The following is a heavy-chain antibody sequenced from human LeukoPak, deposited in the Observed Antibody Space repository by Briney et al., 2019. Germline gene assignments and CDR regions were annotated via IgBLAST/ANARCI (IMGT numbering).Heavy chain of an antibody. J-gene: IGHJ3*02. D-gene: IGHD3-3*01. V-gene: IGHV3-30*02. CDR1: GFTFSSYG. CDR2: IRYDGSNK. CDR3: AKVPEPFGVVIIDAFDI. Sequence: GGSLRLSCAASGFTFSSYGMHWVRQAPGKGLEWVAFIRYDGSNKYYADSVKGRFTISRDNSKNTLYLQMNSLRAEDTAVYYCAKVPEPFGVVIIDAFDIWGQGTMVTVSS.